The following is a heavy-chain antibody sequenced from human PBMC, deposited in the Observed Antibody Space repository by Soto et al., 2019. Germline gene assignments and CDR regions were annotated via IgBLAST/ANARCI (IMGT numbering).Heavy chain of an antibody. CDR1: GGSVSSGSYY. CDR2: IYYSGST. V-gene: IGHV4-61*01. Sequence: LSLTCTVSGGSVSSGSYYWSWIRQPPGKGLEWIGYIYYSGSTNYNPSLKSRVTISVDTSKNQFSLKLSSVTAADTAVYYCAREPGYCSSTSCYTGDAFDIWGQGTMVTVSS. CDR3: AREPGYCSSTSCYTGDAFDI. J-gene: IGHJ3*02. D-gene: IGHD2-2*02.